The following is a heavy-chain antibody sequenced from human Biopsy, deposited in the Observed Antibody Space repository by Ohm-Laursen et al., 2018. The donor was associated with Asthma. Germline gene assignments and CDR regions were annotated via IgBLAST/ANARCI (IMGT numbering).Heavy chain of an antibody. CDR2: ISYDGSKK. CDR3: AKGRYKWNDGYYGLDV. Sequence: SLRFSCSASGVSLSSFGMNWVRQAPGKGLEWVAVISYDGSKKEYGDSVKGRFTISRDNSKDTVYLQMNSLRAEDTAVYYCAKGRYKWNDGYYGLDVWGQGTTVTVS. J-gene: IGHJ6*02. V-gene: IGHV3-30*18. CDR1: GVSLSSFG. D-gene: IGHD1-20*01.